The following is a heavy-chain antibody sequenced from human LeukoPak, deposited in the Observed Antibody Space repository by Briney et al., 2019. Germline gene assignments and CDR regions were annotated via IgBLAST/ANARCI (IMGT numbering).Heavy chain of an antibody. Sequence: GGSLRLSCSASGFTFSRYAMQWDRQAPGKGLEYVSAISSNGGSTYYGDSVKGRFTISRDNSKNTLYLQMSSLRAEDTAVYYCVKVRGIQLWLPGDYWGQGTLVTVSS. CDR2: ISSNGGST. CDR3: VKVRGIQLWLPGDY. V-gene: IGHV3-64D*09. CDR1: GFTFSRYA. D-gene: IGHD5-18*01. J-gene: IGHJ4*02.